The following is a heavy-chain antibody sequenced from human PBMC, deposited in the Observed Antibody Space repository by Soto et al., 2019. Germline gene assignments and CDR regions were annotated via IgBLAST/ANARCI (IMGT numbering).Heavy chain of an antibody. D-gene: IGHD5-18*01. CDR2: INSGGNTT. Sequence: GGSMSLSFAASGFALRSYWGYWVRQVPGKGPVWVSHINSGGNTTPYADSVSGRFTIPRDNSKNTLYLDLHRLTTDDTAAYSSARSFWSPSRYNYLCVCGHGTKFT. V-gene: IGHV3-74*03. CDR3: ARSFWSPSRYNYLCV. CDR1: GFALRSYW. J-gene: IGHJ6*02.